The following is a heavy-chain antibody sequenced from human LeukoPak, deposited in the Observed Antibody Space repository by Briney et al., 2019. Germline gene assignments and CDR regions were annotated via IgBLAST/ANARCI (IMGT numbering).Heavy chain of an antibody. Sequence: ASVKVSCKASGYTFTSYGINWVRQAPGQGLEWMGWISAYNGNTNYAQKLQGRVTMTTDTSTSTAYMELRSLRSDDTAVYYCARAVGLHYDSSGYCLGVFDPWGQGTLVTVSS. CDR3: ARAVGLHYDSSGYCLGVFDP. D-gene: IGHD3-22*01. CDR2: ISAYNGNT. CDR1: GYTFTSYG. V-gene: IGHV1-18*01. J-gene: IGHJ5*02.